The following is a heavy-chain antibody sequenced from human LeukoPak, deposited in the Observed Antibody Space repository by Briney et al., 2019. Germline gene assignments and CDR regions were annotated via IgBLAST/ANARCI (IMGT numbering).Heavy chain of an antibody. Sequence: GGSLRLACAASGFTFSSYSMDSVRQAPGKGLEWDSSISSSNRYINYADSVKDRFTISSDNAKNSLYLQMNSLRAEDTAVYYCARGGQLVGYWGQGTLVTVSS. CDR1: GFTFSSYS. CDR3: ARGGQLVGY. V-gene: IGHV3-21*01. D-gene: IGHD6-6*01. J-gene: IGHJ4*02. CDR2: ISSSNRYI.